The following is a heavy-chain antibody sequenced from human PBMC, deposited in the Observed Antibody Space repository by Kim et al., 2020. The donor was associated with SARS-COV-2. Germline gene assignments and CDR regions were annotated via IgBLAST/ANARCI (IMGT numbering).Heavy chain of an antibody. D-gene: IGHD3-22*01. J-gene: IGHJ4*02. CDR2: INAGNGNT. CDR3: ARDRANYYDSSGYYNY. V-gene: IGHV1-3*01. Sequence: ASVKVSCKASGYTFTSYAMHWVRQAPGQRLEWMGWINAGNGNTKYSQKFQGRVTITRDTSANTAYMELSSLRSEDTAVYYCARDRANYYDSSGYYNYWGQGTLVTVSS. CDR1: GYTFTSYA.